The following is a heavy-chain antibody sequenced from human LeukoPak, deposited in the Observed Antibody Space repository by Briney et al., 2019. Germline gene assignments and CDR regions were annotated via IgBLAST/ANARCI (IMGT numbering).Heavy chain of an antibody. J-gene: IGHJ4*02. Sequence: SQTLSLTCSVSGGSISSGGYYWSWIRQHPGKGLEWIGYIYQSGSTYYNPSLKSRVTISVDTSKNQFSLKLSSVTAADTAVYYCARGFRGTADYWGQGTLVTVSS. CDR3: ARGFRGTADY. CDR2: IYQSGST. D-gene: IGHD1-1*01. V-gene: IGHV4-31*03. CDR1: GGSISSGGYY.